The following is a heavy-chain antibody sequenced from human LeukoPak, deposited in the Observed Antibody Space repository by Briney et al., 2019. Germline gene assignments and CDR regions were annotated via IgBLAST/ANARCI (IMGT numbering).Heavy chain of an antibody. CDR3: ARDSRGWSLH. J-gene: IGHJ4*02. Sequence: GGSLRLSCVASGFTFSNYEMYWVRQAPGKGLEWISYIDDRGSPRTYADSVKGRFTISRDNAKNSLYLQMSSLRVDDTAVYYGARDSRGWSLHWGQGTLVTVSS. D-gene: IGHD6-19*01. CDR1: GFTFSNYE. CDR2: IDDRGSPR. V-gene: IGHV3-48*03.